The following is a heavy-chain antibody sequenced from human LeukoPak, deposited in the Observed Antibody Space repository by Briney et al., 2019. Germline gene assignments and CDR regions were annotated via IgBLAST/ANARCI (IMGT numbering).Heavy chain of an antibody. CDR1: GFTFSSYG. D-gene: IGHD6-19*01. CDR2: ISYDGSNK. J-gene: IGHJ4*02. V-gene: IGHV3-30*18. Sequence: GGSLRLSCAASGFTFSSYGMYWARQAPGKGLEWVALISYDGSNKYYADSVKGRFTISRDNSKNTLYLQMNSLRAEDTAVYYCAKDEIGAVAGLIDYWGQGTLVTVSS. CDR3: AKDEIGAVAGLIDY.